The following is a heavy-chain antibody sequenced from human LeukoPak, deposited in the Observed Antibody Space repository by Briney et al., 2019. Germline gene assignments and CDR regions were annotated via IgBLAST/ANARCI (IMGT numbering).Heavy chain of an antibody. CDR1: GFTFSDYD. Sequence: GGSLRLSCAASGFTFSDYDMHWVRQATGKGLEWVSAIGTAGDTYYTGSVKGRFTISRENAKNSLYLQMNSLRAGDTAVYYCARVAKERVGGVYYFDYWGQGTLVTVYS. D-gene: IGHD1-1*01. J-gene: IGHJ4*02. V-gene: IGHV3-13*01. CDR2: IGTAGDT. CDR3: ARVAKERVGGVYYFDY.